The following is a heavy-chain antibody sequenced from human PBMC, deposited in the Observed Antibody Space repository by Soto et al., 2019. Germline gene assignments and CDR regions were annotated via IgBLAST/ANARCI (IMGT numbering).Heavy chain of an antibody. Sequence: QVQLVQSGAEVKKPGASVKVSCKASGYTFTSYGISWVRQAPGQGLEWMGWISAYNGNTNYAQKLQGRVTMTTDTSTSKTYMELRRLRSDDTAVYYCARDERTHYDFWSGSLPYFAYWGQGTLVTVYS. CDR1: GYTFTSYG. CDR3: ARDERTHYDFWSGSLPYFAY. D-gene: IGHD3-3*01. CDR2: ISAYNGNT. J-gene: IGHJ4*02. V-gene: IGHV1-18*01.